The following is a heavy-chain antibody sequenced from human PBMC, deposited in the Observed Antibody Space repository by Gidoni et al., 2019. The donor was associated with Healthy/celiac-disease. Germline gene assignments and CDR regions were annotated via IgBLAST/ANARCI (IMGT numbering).Heavy chain of an antibody. V-gene: IGHV3-9*01. J-gene: IGHJ4*02. CDR2: ISWNSGSI. Sequence: EVQLVESGGGSVQPGRSLRLSCAASGFTFDDYAMHWVRQAPWKGLECVSGISWNSGSIGYADSVKGRLTISRDNAKNSLYLQMNSLRAEDKALYYCAKDLRWELLLNFDYWGQGTLVTVSS. CDR3: AKDLRWELLLNFDY. CDR1: GFTFDDYA. D-gene: IGHD1-26*01.